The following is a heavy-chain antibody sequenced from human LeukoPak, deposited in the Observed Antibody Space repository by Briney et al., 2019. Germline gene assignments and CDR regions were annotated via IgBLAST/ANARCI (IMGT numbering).Heavy chain of an antibody. J-gene: IGHJ4*02. CDR3: GRDWARSGDY. D-gene: IGHD3-10*01. CDR2: ISYDGSNE. CDR1: GFTFSTYA. V-gene: IGHV3-30-3*01. Sequence: PGGSLRLSCSASGFTFSTYAMQWVRQAPGKGLEWVALISYDGSNEFYGDSVKGRFTISRDKSKNTLYLQMNSLRTEDTAVYYCGRDWARSGDYWGQGTLVTVSS.